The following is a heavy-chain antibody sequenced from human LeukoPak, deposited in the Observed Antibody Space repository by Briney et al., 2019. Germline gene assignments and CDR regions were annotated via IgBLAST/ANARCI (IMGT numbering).Heavy chain of an antibody. J-gene: IGHJ4*02. CDR2: IIPIFGTA. V-gene: IGHV1-69*13. CDR3: AREASVAADPLDY. D-gene: IGHD6-19*01. CDR1: GGTFISYA. Sequence: SVKVSCKASGGTFISYAISWVRQAPGQGLEWMGGIIPIFGTANYAQKFQGRVTITADESTSTAYMELSSLRSEDTAVYYCAREASVAADPLDYWGQGTLVTVSS.